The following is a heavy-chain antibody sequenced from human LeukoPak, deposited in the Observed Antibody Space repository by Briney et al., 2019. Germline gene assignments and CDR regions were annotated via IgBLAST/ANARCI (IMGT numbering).Heavy chain of an antibody. D-gene: IGHD2-15*01. CDR1: GFTFTSSA. V-gene: IGHV1-58*02. CDR2: IVVGSGNT. J-gene: IGHJ4*02. CDR3: AAAQNFPVYCSGGSCSYYFDY. Sequence: PSVKVSCKASGFTFTSSAMQWVRQARGQRLEWVGWIVVGSGNTNYAQKFQERVTITRDMSTSTAYMELSSLRSEDTAVYYCAAAQNFPVYCSGGSCSYYFDYWGQGTLVTVSS.